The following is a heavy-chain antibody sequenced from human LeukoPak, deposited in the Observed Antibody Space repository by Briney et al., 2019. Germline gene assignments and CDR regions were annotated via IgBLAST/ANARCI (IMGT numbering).Heavy chain of an antibody. J-gene: IGHJ6*03. CDR3: AKAGWGWEHPYYYYYMDV. D-gene: IGHD1-26*01. V-gene: IGHV3-30*02. Sequence: PGGSLRLSCAASGFTFSSYGMHWVRQAPGKGLEWVAVIWYGGSNKYYADSVKGRFTISRDNSKNTLYLQMNSLRAEDTAVYYCAKAGWGWEHPYYYYYMDVWGKGTTVTVSS. CDR2: IWYGGSNK. CDR1: GFTFSSYG.